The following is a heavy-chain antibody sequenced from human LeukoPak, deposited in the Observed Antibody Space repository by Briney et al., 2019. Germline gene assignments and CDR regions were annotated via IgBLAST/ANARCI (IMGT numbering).Heavy chain of an antibody. J-gene: IGHJ3*02. CDR1: GGSISSSSYY. V-gene: IGHV4-39*01. D-gene: IGHD4-17*01. CDR3: ASGHYGRSPPDAFDI. Sequence: SETLSLTCTVSGGSISSSSYYWGWIRQPPGKGLEWIGSIYYSGSTYYNPFLKSRVTISVDTSKNQFSLKLSSVTAADTAVYYSASGHYGRSPPDAFDIWGQGTMVTVSS. CDR2: IYYSGST.